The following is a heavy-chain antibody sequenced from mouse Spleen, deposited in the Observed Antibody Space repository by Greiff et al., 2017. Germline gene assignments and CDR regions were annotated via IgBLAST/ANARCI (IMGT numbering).Heavy chain of an antibody. D-gene: IGHD1-1*01. V-gene: IGHV5-6*01. J-gene: IGHJ4*01. CDR1: GFTFSSYG. CDR2: ISSGGSYT. Sequence: EVQGVESGGDLVKPGGSLKLSCAASGFTFSSYGMSWVRQTPDKRLEWVATISSGGSYTYYPDSVKGRFTISRDNAKNTLYLQMSSLKSEDTAMYYCARRIYYGSSYYAMDYWGQGTSVTVSS. CDR3: ARRIYYGSSYYAMDY.